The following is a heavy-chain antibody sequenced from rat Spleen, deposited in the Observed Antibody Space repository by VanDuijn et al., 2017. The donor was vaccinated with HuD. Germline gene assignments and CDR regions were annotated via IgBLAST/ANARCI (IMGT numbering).Heavy chain of an antibody. Sequence: EVQLVESGGGLVRPGRSLKLSCVVSGFTFDDFYMAWVRQAPTKGLEWVASINYDGGSTYYRDSVKGRFSISRDNAKSTLYLQMDSLRSEDTATYYCARHEQYYVMDAWGQGASVTVSS. CDR1: GFTFDDFY. J-gene: IGHJ4*01. V-gene: IGHV5-20*01. CDR2: INYDGGST. CDR3: ARHEQYYVMDA.